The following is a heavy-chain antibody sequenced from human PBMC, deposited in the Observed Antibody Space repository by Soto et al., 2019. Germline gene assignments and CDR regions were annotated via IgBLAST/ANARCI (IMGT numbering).Heavy chain of an antibody. Sequence: LRLSCAASGFRFSNYAMSWVRQAPGKGLEWVSGIGGRGTSAYYADSVKGRFAISRDNSENTVFLQLNSLSADDTAVYYCARVISVDLVNWFDPWGQGTLVTVSS. CDR3: ARVISVDLVNWFDP. CDR1: GFRFSNYA. D-gene: IGHD2-15*01. J-gene: IGHJ5*02. CDR2: IGGRGTSA. V-gene: IGHV3-23*01.